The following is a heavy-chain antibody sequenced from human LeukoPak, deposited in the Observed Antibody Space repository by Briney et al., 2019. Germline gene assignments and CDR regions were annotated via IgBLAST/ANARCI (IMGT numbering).Heavy chain of an antibody. J-gene: IGHJ2*01. V-gene: IGHV3-21*01. CDR2: ISSSSSHI. D-gene: IGHD3-22*01. CDR3: ARDHRPGFYYDSSGYQVWYFDL. Sequence: PGGSLILSCAASGFTFSSYSMTWVRQAPGKGLEWVSSISSSSSHIYYADSLKGRITISRDNAKNSLYLQMDSLRAEDTAVYYCARDHRPGFYYDSSGYQVWYFDLWGRGTLVTVSS. CDR1: GFTFSSYS.